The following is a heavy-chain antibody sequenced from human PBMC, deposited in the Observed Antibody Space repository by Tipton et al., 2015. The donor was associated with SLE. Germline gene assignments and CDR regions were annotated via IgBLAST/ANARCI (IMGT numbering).Heavy chain of an antibody. CDR1: GGSISSHY. J-gene: IGHJ4*02. V-gene: IGHV4-59*11. CDR3: ARGPFQRWPPGAY. CDR2: ISYSETN. D-gene: IGHD6-19*01. Sequence: TLSLTCTVSGGSISSHYWSWVRQPPGKGLEWIGYISYSETNNYNPSLQSRVTISVDTSKNQISLKLRSVTAADTAVYYCARGPFQRWPPGAYWGQGTLVTVSS.